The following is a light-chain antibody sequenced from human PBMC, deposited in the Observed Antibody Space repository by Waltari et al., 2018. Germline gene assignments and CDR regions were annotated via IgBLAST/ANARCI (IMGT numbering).Light chain of an antibody. Sequence: QSALTQPPSASGSPGQSVTISCTGTSSDVGGYNFVSWYQQHPGKAPKLIIYEVSKRPSGVPDRFSGSKSGNTASLTVSGLQPEDEADYYCSSYAGNHVVFGGGTKLTVL. V-gene: IGLV2-8*01. CDR1: SSDVGGYNF. J-gene: IGLJ2*01. CDR2: EVS. CDR3: SSYAGNHVV.